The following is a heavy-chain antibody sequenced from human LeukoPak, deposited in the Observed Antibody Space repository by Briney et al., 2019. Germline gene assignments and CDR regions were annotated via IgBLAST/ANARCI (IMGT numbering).Heavy chain of an antibody. CDR2: ISGSGGST. CDR3: ARDSVGGYDDYFDY. CDR1: GFTFSSYA. D-gene: IGHD5-12*01. J-gene: IGHJ4*02. V-gene: IGHV3-23*01. Sequence: GGSLRVSCAASGFTFSSYAMSWVRQAPGKGLEWVSAISGSGGSTYYADSVKGRFTISRDNAKNTLYLQMNSLRAEDTAVYYCARDSVGGYDDYFDYWGQGTLVTVTS.